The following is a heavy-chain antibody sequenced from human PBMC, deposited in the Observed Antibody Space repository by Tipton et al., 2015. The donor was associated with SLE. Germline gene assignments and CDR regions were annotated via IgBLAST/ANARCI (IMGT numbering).Heavy chain of an antibody. D-gene: IGHD1-14*01. CDR2: INHSGST. Sequence: TLSLTCAVSGGSISSSNWWSWVRQPPGKGLEWIGEINHSGSTNYNPSLKSRVTISVDTSKNQFSLKLSSVTAADTAVYYCARDCDFRNAFDLWGRGTLVTVSS. CDR3: ARDCDFRNAFDL. CDR1: GGSISSSNW. V-gene: IGHV4-4*02. J-gene: IGHJ2*01.